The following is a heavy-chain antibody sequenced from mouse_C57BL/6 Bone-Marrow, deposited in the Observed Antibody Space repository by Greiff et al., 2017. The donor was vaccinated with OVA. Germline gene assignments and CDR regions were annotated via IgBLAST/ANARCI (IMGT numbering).Heavy chain of an antibody. Sequence: QVQLQQSGAELMKPGASVKLSCKATGYTFTGYWIEWVKQRPGHGLEWIGEILPGSGSTNYNEKFKGKATFTADTSSNTAYMQLSSLTTEDSAIYYCARGGQLRRQEPFYWYFDVWGTGTTVTVSS. V-gene: IGHV1-9*01. D-gene: IGHD3-2*02. CDR1: GYTFTGYW. J-gene: IGHJ1*03. CDR2: ILPGSGST. CDR3: ARGGQLRRQEPFYWYFDV.